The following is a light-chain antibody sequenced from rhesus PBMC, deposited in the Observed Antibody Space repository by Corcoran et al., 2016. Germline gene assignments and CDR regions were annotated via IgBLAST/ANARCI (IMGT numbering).Light chain of an antibody. CDR3: QHYTIWPCT. CDR2: GAS. V-gene: IGKV3-42*03. Sequence: EIVMTQSPATLSLSPGERATLSCRASQTVSRSLAWYQQKPGQPPRLLIYGASTRATGIPDRFSGSGSGTDFTLTISSLKPEDFAVYYCQHYTIWPCTFGQGTKVEI. J-gene: IGKJ2*01. CDR1: QTVSRS.